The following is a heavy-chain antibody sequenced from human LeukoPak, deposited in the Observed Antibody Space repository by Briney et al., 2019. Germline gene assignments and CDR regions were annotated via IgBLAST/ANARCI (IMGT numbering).Heavy chain of an antibody. Sequence: SETLSLTCAVYGGSFSGYYWSWIRQPPGKGLEWIGEINHSGSTNYNPSLKSRVTMSVEKSKNQFSLRLSSLTAADTAVYYCARGADSGYDYWGQGMLVTVSS. V-gene: IGHV4-34*01. CDR1: GGSFSGYY. CDR2: INHSGST. J-gene: IGHJ4*02. CDR3: ARGADSGYDY. D-gene: IGHD5-12*01.